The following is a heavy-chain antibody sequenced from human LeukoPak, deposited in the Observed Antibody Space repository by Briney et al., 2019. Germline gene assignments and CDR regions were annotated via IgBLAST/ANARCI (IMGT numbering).Heavy chain of an antibody. Sequence: PGGSLRLSRAASGFTFSSYAMHWVRQAPGKGLEWVAVISYDGSNKYYADSVKGRFTISRDNSKNTLYLQMNSPRAEDTAVYYCARARRSGSDAFDIWGQGTMVTVSS. D-gene: IGHD1-26*01. CDR2: ISYDGSNK. J-gene: IGHJ3*02. V-gene: IGHV3-30-3*01. CDR1: GFTFSSYA. CDR3: ARARRSGSDAFDI.